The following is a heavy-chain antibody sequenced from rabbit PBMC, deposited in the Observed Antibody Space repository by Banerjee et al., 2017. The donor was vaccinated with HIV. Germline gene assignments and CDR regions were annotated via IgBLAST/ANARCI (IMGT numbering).Heavy chain of an antibody. Sequence: QEQLEESGGGLVKPEGSLTLTCKASGFSFSNKYVMCWVRQAPGKGLEWIACINTSSGNTVYASWAKGRFTISKTSSTTMTLQMTSLTAADTATYFCARDLGYSSGWDAFDPWGPGTLVTVS. D-gene: IGHD4-1*01. CDR1: GFSFSNKYV. CDR2: INTSSGNT. J-gene: IGHJ2*01. V-gene: IGHV1S45*01. CDR3: ARDLGYSSGWDAFDP.